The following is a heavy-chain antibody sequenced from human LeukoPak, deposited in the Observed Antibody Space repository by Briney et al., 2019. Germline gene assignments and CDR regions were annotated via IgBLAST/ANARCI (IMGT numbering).Heavy chain of an antibody. CDR1: GFAFSTYT. Sequence: GGSLRLSCAASGFAFSTYTMNWVRQAPGKGLEWVSTVTGGVGSTYYADSVKGRFTISRDNSKNTLYLQMNSLRAEDTAVYYCAKSSGNSVSNWFDPWGQGTLVTVSS. V-gene: IGHV3-23*01. CDR2: VTGGVGST. D-gene: IGHD4-23*01. CDR3: AKSSGNSVSNWFDP. J-gene: IGHJ5*02.